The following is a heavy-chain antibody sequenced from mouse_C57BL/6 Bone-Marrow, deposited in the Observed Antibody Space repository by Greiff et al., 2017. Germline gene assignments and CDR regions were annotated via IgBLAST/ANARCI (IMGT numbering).Heavy chain of an antibody. CDR1: GYTFTSYG. CDR2: IDPADSDT. D-gene: IGHD2-5*01. J-gene: IGHJ3*02. Sequence: QVQLQQPGAELVRPGTSVKLSCKASGYTFTSYGMHWVKQRPGQGLEWIGVIDPADSDTNYNQKIKGKGTLNVDTYYSAAFMQLSSLTSEDSAVYYCAVYSKEWGQGTLVTVSA. V-gene: IGHV1-59*01. CDR3: AVYSKE.